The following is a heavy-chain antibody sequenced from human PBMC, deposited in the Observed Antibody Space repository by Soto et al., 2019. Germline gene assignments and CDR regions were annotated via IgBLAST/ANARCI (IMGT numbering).Heavy chain of an antibody. CDR3: ARGLGYCSGGSCLPPGWFDP. CDR1: GYTFTSYG. CDR2: ISAYNGNT. Sequence: QVQLVQSGAEVKKPGASVKVSCKASGYTFTSYGISWVRQAPGQGLEWMGWISAYNGNTNYAQKLQGRVTMTTDTATSTAYMELRSLRSDDTAVYYCARGLGYCSGGSCLPPGWFDPWGQGTLVTVSS. V-gene: IGHV1-18*01. J-gene: IGHJ5*02. D-gene: IGHD2-15*01.